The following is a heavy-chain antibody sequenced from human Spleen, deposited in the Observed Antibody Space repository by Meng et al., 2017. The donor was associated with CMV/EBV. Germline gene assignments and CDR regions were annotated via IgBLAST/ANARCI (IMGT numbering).Heavy chain of an antibody. V-gene: IGHV3-53*01. J-gene: IGHJ4*02. D-gene: IGHD6-6*01. CDR3: ARDHGSSSDY. CDR2: IYSGGST. CDR1: GFTVNCNY. Sequence: LCCAASGFTVNCNYMSWGRQAPGKGLGWVSVIYSGGSTYYADSVKGRFTISRDNSKNTLYLQMNSLRAEDTAVYYCARDHGSSSDYWGQGTLVTVSS.